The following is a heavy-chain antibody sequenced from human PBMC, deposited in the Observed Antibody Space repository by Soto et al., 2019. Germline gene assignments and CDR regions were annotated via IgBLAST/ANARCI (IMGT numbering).Heavy chain of an antibody. V-gene: IGHV3-23*01. CDR2: ISGSGGST. Sequence: LRLSCAASGFTFSSYAMSWVRQAPGKGLEWVSAISGSGGSTYYADSVKGRFTISRDNSKNTLYLQMNSLRAEDTAVYYCAKGRYYDSSGYPPGFDYWGQGTLVTVSS. CDR3: AKGRYYDSSGYPPGFDY. D-gene: IGHD3-22*01. CDR1: GFTFSSYA. J-gene: IGHJ4*02.